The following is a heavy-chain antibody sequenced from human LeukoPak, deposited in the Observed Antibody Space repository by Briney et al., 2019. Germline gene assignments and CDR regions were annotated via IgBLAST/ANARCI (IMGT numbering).Heavy chain of an antibody. CDR3: VREGNYGSGSYYNPLFDY. J-gene: IGHJ4*02. CDR1: GSTFSSYA. Sequence: GGSLRLSCSASGSTFSSYAMHWVRQAPGKGLEYVSAISSNGGSTYYADSVKGRFTISRDNSKNTLYLQMSSLRAEDTAVYYCVREGNYGSGSYYNPLFDYWGQGTLVTVSS. D-gene: IGHD3-10*01. V-gene: IGHV3-64D*06. CDR2: ISSNGGST.